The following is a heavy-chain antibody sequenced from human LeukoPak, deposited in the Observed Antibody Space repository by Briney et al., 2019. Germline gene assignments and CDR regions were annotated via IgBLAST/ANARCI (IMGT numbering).Heavy chain of an antibody. D-gene: IGHD2-21*01. CDR2: IKSKTDGGTT. Sequence: PGGSLRLSCAASGFTFTNAWMSWVRQAPGKGLEWVGRIKSKTDGGTTDYAAPVRGRFTISGDDSQNTLYLQMNSLKTEDTAVYYCTSYSPFDFWGQGTLVTVSS. CDR1: GFTFTNAW. CDR3: TSYSPFDF. V-gene: IGHV3-15*01. J-gene: IGHJ4*02.